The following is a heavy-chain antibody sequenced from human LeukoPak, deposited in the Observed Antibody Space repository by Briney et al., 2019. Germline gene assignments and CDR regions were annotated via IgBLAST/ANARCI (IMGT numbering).Heavy chain of an antibody. J-gene: IGHJ4*02. V-gene: IGHV4-30-2*01. Sequence: PSETLSLTCAVSGGSISSGGYSWSWIRQPPGTGLEWIGYIYHSGSTYYNPSLKSRVTISVDRSKNQFSLKLSSVTAADTAVYYCARVNLAYCGGDCLDYWGQGTLVTVSS. CDR2: IYHSGST. CDR1: GGSISSGGYS. CDR3: ARVNLAYCGGDCLDY. D-gene: IGHD2-21*01.